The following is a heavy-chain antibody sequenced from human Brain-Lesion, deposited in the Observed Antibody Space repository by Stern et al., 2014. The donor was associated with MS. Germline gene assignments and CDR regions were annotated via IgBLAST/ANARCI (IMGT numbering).Heavy chain of an antibody. V-gene: IGHV3-30*18. Sequence: VQLVESGGGVVQPGRSRRLSCAASGFTFSSYELHWVRQGPGKGVEWVASISYDGSNKYYADSVKGRFTISRDNSKNTLFLQMNSLRTEDTAVYYCAKNPGGFTIDWGQGTLVTVSS. D-gene: IGHD3-3*01. CDR2: ISYDGSNK. CDR1: GFTFSSYE. J-gene: IGHJ4*02. CDR3: AKNPGGFTID.